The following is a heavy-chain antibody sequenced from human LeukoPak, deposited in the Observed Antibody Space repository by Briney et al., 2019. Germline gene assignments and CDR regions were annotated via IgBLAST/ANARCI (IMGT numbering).Heavy chain of an antibody. J-gene: IGHJ4*02. D-gene: IGHD3-22*01. Sequence: SETLSLTCTVSGGSISSGGYYWSWIRQHPGKGLEWIGYIYYSGSTYYNPSPKSRVTISVDTSKNQFSLKLSSVTAADTAVYYCARGRGYYDSSQYYYFDYWGQGTLVTVSS. CDR3: ARGRGYYDSSQYYYFDY. V-gene: IGHV4-31*03. CDR1: GGSISSGGYY. CDR2: IYYSGST.